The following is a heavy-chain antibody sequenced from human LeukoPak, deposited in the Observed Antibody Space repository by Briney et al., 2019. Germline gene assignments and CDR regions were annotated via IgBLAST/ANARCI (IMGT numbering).Heavy chain of an antibody. Sequence: SVKVSCKASGGTFSSYAISWVRQSPGQGLEWMGRIIPILGIANYAQKFQGRVTITADKSTSTAYMELSSLRSEDTAVYYCAREDCSGGSCCHDYWGQGTLVTVSS. CDR1: GGTFSSYA. CDR2: IIPILGIA. V-gene: IGHV1-69*04. CDR3: AREDCSGGSCCHDY. D-gene: IGHD2-15*01. J-gene: IGHJ4*02.